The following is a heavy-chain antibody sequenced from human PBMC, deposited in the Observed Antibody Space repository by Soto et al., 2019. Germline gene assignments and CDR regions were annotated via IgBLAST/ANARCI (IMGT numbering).Heavy chain of an antibody. CDR1: GGTFSAYS. CDR3: ATGGQHRKVSNYYGMDV. J-gene: IGHJ6*02. V-gene: IGHV1-69*01. CDR2: SIPIFGTA. D-gene: IGHD6-13*01. Sequence: QVRLVQSGAEVKKPGSSVKVSCKASGGTFSAYSISWVRQAPGQGLEWMGGSIPIFGTANYAQKFQGRVTITADESTSTTYMELRSLRSEDTAVYYCATGGQHRKVSNYYGMDVWGQGTTVTVSS.